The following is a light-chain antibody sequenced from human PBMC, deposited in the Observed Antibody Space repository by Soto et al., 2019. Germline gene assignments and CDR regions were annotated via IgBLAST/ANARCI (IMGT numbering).Light chain of an antibody. J-gene: IGLJ1*01. CDR1: ISDIGTYNY. CDR3: SSYPHTGILYV. V-gene: IGLV2-14*03. Sequence: QSVLTQPASVSGSPGQSITISCTGSISDIGTYNYVSWYQQHSGKAPRLIISDVSDRPSGVSNRFSGSKSGISASLTISGLQPDHEAHYYYSSYPHTGILYVFRTGTKVT. CDR2: DVS.